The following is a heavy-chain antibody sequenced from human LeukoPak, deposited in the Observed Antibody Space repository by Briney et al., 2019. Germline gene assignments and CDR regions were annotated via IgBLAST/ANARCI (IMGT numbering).Heavy chain of an antibody. CDR2: IINSGVST. J-gene: IGHJ4*02. Sequence: GGSLRLSCAASGFSFSSIAMSSVRQAPGKGLEWVSAIINSGVSTYYADSVKGRCTTSRDNSRNTLYLQMNSLRAEDTALYYGAKDIYGDYGGLDYWGQGTLVTVSS. V-gene: IGHV3-23*01. D-gene: IGHD4-17*01. CDR1: GFSFSSIA. CDR3: AKDIYGDYGGLDY.